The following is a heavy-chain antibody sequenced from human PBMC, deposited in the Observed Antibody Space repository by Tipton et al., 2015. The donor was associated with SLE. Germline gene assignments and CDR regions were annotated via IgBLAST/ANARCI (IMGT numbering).Heavy chain of an antibody. CDR2: INHSGST. CDR3: ARGLYGDEPGY. D-gene: IGHD4-17*01. Sequence: LRLSCAVYGGSFSGYYCSWIRQPPGEGLGWVGEINHSGSTNYNPSLKSRVTISVDTSKNQFSLKLTSLTAADTAVYYCARGLYGDEPGYWGQGTLVTVSS. CDR1: GGSFSGYY. V-gene: IGHV4-34*01. J-gene: IGHJ4*02.